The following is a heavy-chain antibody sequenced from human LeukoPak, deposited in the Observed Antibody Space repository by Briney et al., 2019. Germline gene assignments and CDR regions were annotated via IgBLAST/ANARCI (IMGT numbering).Heavy chain of an antibody. CDR3: AKGSSGGRPYYFDY. CDR2: ISSSGSTI. CDR1: GFTFSSYE. V-gene: IGHV3-48*03. J-gene: IGHJ4*02. Sequence: GRSLRLSCAASGFTFSSYEMNWVRQAPGKGLEWVSYISSSGSTIYYADSVEGRFTISRDNSKNTLYLQMTSLRAEDTAVFFCAKGSSGGRPYYFDYWGQGTLVTVSS. D-gene: IGHD2-15*01.